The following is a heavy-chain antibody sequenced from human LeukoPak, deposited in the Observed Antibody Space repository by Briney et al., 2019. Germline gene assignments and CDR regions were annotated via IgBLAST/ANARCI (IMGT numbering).Heavy chain of an antibody. CDR1: GVTFTNAW. CDR2: IKSKTVGGTT. CDR3: TTDSNGGITIFGVVPYYFDY. V-gene: IGHV3-15*01. J-gene: IGHJ4*02. D-gene: IGHD3-3*01. Sequence: GGSLRLSCAASGVTFTNAWMSWVRQAPGKGLEWVGRIKSKTVGGTTDYAAPVKGRFTISRDDSKNTLYLQMNSLKTEDTAVYYCTTDSNGGITIFGVVPYYFDYWGQGTLVTVSS.